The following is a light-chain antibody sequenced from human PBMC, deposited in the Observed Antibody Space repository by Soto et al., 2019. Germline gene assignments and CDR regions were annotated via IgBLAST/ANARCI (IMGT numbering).Light chain of an antibody. CDR3: QRGFT. Sequence: EIVLTQSPATLSLSPGDRATLSCRASQSLNNYLAWYQHKPGQAPRLLIYDASNGATGIPARFSGSGSGTDFTLTISSLEPEDFAVYYCQRGFTFGGGTKVDIK. CDR2: DAS. CDR1: QSLNNY. V-gene: IGKV3-11*01. J-gene: IGKJ4*01.